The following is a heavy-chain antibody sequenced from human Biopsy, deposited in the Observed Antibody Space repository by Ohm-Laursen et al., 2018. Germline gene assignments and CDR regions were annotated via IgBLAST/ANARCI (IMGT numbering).Heavy chain of an antibody. CDR2: IFYSGIT. J-gene: IGHJ5*02. V-gene: IGHV4-39*01. Sequence: SETLSLTCTVSGGSVSSNVAYWAWIRQPPGKGLESIGSIFYSGITYYNPSLQSRVTMSVDTSKNQFSLNLTSVTAADTAVYYCARHPTGFWFDPCGQGTLVIVSP. CDR3: ARHPTGFWFDP. CDR1: GGSVSSNVAY.